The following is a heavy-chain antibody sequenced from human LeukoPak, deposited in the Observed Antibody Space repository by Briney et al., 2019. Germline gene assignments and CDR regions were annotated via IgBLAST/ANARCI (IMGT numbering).Heavy chain of an antibody. CDR2: INSDGSST. J-gene: IGHJ3*02. Sequence: QPGGSLRLSCAASGFTFSSYSMNWVRQAPGKGLVWVSRINSDGSSTSYADSVKGRFTISRDNAKNTLYLQMNNLRAEDTAVYYCSSGNSHAFDIWGQGTMVTVSS. V-gene: IGHV3-74*01. CDR1: GFTFSSYS. D-gene: IGHD4-23*01. CDR3: SSGNSHAFDI.